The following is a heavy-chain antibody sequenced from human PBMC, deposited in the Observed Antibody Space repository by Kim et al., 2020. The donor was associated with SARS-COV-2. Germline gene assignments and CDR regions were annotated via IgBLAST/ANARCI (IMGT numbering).Heavy chain of an antibody. Sequence: KSRVTISVDTSKNQFSLKLSSVTAADTAVYYCARGKLQYRYSYGLVWFDPWGQATLVTVSS. CDR3: ARGKLQYRYSYGLVWFDP. V-gene: IGHV4-34*01. D-gene: IGHD5-18*01. J-gene: IGHJ5*02.